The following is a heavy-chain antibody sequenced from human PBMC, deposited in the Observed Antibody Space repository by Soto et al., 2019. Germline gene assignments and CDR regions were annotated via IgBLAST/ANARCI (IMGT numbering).Heavy chain of an antibody. CDR2: IIPIFGTA. CDR3: ATTPYSSGWYQWFFDY. V-gene: IGHV1-69*01. D-gene: IGHD6-19*01. Sequence: QVQLVQSGAEVKKPGYSVKVSCKASGGTFSSYAISWVRQATGQGLEWMGGIIPIFGTANYAQKFQGRVTITADESTSTAYMELSSLRSEDTAVYYCATTPYSSGWYQWFFDYWGQGTLVTVSS. CDR1: GGTFSSYA. J-gene: IGHJ4*02.